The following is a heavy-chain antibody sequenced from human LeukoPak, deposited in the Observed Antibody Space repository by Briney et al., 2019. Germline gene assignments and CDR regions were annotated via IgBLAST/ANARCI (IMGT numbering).Heavy chain of an antibody. Sequence: PGGSLRLSCAASGFTFSSYAMSWVRQAPGKGLEWVSAISGSGGSTYYADSVKGRFTISRDNSKNTLYLQMNSLRAEDTAVYYCAKGRITTLEVTEWWVYWGQGTLVTVSS. CDR1: GFTFSSYA. V-gene: IGHV3-23*01. CDR3: AKGRITTLEVTEWWVY. D-gene: IGHD3-10*02. J-gene: IGHJ4*02. CDR2: ISGSGGST.